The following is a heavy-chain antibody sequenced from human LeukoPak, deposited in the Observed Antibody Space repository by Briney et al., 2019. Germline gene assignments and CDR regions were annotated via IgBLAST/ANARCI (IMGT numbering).Heavy chain of an antibody. Sequence: SETLSLTCTVSGASISSGGYYWSWIRQHPGKGLEWIGYIYYGGSTYYNPSLKSRITISVDTSKNQFSLELSSVTAADTAVYYCARADRVVRGYYFDYWGQGILVTVSS. CDR2: IYYGGST. CDR3: ARADRVVRGYYFDY. V-gene: IGHV4-31*03. D-gene: IGHD3-10*01. J-gene: IGHJ4*02. CDR1: GASISSGGYY.